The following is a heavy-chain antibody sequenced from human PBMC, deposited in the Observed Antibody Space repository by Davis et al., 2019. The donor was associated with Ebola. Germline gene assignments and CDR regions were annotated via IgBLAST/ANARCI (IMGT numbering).Heavy chain of an antibody. CDR2: TYYSSKWYN. Sequence: HSQTLSLTCAISGDSVSSAGWNWIRQSPSRGLEWLGRTYYSSKWYNDYAESVKSRITINPDTSKNQFSLQLNSVTPEDTAVYYCAKGWLRSGIRYWGQGTLVTVSS. D-gene: IGHD5-12*01. J-gene: IGHJ4*02. CDR3: AKGWLRSGIRY. V-gene: IGHV6-1*01. CDR1: GDSVSSAG.